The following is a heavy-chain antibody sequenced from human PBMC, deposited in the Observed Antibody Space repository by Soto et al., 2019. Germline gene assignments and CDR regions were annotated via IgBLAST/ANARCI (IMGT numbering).Heavy chain of an antibody. J-gene: IGHJ3*02. CDR3: ATRRVGYYYDSSGYYADAFDI. CDR2: MNPNSGNT. CDR1: GYTFTSYD. V-gene: IGHV1-8*01. D-gene: IGHD3-22*01. Sequence: ASVKVSCKASGYTFTSYDINWVRQATGQGLEWMGWMNPNSGNTGYAQKFQGRVTMTRNTSISTAYMELSSLRSEDTAVYYCATRRVGYYYDSSGYYADAFDIWGQGTMVTVSS.